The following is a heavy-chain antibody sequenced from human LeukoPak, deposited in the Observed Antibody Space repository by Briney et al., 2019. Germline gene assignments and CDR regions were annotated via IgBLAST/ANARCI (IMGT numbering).Heavy chain of an antibody. Sequence: ASVKVSCKASGYTFISYYMHWVRRAPGQGLEWMGIINPSGGSTSYAQKFQGRVTMTRDTSTSTVYMELSSLRSEDTAVYYCARGYIVATIDKWGQGTLVTVSS. CDR3: ARGYIVATIDK. J-gene: IGHJ4*02. D-gene: IGHD5-12*01. V-gene: IGHV1-46*01. CDR2: INPSGGST. CDR1: GYTFISYY.